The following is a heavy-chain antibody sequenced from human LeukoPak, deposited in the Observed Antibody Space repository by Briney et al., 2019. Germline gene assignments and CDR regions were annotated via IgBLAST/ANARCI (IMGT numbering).Heavy chain of an antibody. CDR2: ISSGGSTI. D-gene: IGHD3-22*01. V-gene: IGHV3-11*04. Sequence: NPGGSLRLSCAASGFIFSDYYMSWIRQAPAKGLEWVSYISSGGSTIYYADSVKGRFTISRDNAKNSLYLQMNSLRAEDTAVYYCARDIYYYDSSGYYFPGGSDYWGQGTLVTVSS. J-gene: IGHJ4*02. CDR1: GFIFSDYY. CDR3: ARDIYYYDSSGYYFPGGSDY.